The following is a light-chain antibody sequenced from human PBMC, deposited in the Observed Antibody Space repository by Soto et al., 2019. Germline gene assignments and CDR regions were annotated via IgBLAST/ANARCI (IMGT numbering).Light chain of an antibody. CDR3: SSYAVSNNLKI. J-gene: IGLJ1*01. Sequence: QSVLTQPPSASGSPGQSVAISCTGTSSDVGAYNYVSWYQQHPGKAPKLIIYDVSKRPSGVPDRFSGSKSGNTASLTVSGLQAEDEADYYCSSYAVSNNLKIFGTGTKVTVL. CDR1: SSDVGAYNY. V-gene: IGLV2-8*01. CDR2: DVS.